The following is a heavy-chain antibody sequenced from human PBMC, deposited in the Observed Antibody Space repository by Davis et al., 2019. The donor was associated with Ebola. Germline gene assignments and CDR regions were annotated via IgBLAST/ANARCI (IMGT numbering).Heavy chain of an antibody. CDR2: ISAYYDNT. Sequence: ASVTVSCKASGYTFTSYGISCVRQAPGQGLEWLGWISAYYDNTNYAQKLQGRVTMTTDTSTSTAYMELRGLRCDDTAVYYCAISGGSSSSWGLYHFDYWGQGTLVTVSS. CDR3: AISGGSSSSWGLYHFDY. J-gene: IGHJ4*02. V-gene: IGHV1-18*01. CDR1: GYTFTSYG. D-gene: IGHD6-13*01.